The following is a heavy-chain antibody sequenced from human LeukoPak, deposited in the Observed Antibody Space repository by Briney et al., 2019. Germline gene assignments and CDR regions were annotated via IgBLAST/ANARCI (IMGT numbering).Heavy chain of an antibody. V-gene: IGHV1-69-2*01. D-gene: IGHD6-13*01. CDR1: GYIFTDYY. CDR2: VDPEYGEA. J-gene: IGHJ3*02. CDR3: ARDPYSSSYDAFDI. Sequence: ASVKVSCKASGYIFTDYYIHWLQQAPGKGPEWVGRVDPEYGEAIYAQKLQGRVTMTTDTSTSTAYMELRSLRSDDTAVYYCARDPYSSSYDAFDIWGQGTMVTVSS.